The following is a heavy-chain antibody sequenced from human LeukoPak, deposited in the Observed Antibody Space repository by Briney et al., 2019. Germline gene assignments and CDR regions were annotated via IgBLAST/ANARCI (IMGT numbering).Heavy chain of an antibody. CDR1: GFTFSSYG. D-gene: IGHD1-26*01. Sequence: PGGSLRLSCAASGFTFSSYGMHWVRQAPGKGLEWVAFIRYDGSNKYYADSVKGRFTISRDNSKNTLYLQMNSLRAEDTAVYYCAKDGVIVGATYDYFDYWGQGTLVTVSS. CDR2: IRYDGSNK. CDR3: AKDGVIVGATYDYFDY. J-gene: IGHJ4*02. V-gene: IGHV3-30*02.